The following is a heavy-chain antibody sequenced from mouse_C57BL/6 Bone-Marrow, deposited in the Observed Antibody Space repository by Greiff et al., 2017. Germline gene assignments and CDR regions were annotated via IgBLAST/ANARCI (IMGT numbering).Heavy chain of an antibody. Sequence: EVQLQESGAELVRPGASVKLSCTASGFNIKDYYMHWVKQRPEQGLEWIGWIDPENGDTEYASKFQGKATITADTSSNTAYLQLSSLTSEDTAVYYCTTPSSYDYWGQGTTLTVSS. D-gene: IGHD1-1*01. V-gene: IGHV14-4*01. J-gene: IGHJ2*01. CDR2: IDPENGDT. CDR3: TTPSSYDY. CDR1: GFNIKDYY.